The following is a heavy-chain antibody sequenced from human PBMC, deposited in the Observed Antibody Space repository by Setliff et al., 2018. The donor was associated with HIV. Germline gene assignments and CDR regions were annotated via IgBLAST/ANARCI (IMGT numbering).Heavy chain of an antibody. CDR1: GFTFSNAW. Sequence: GGSLRLSCAASGFTFSNAWMSWVRQAPGKGLEWVGRIKSKTDGGTTDYAAPVKGRFTISRDDSKNTLYLQMNSLRAEDSAVYYCAKDPNSSWHVGFYNYGMDVWGQGTTVTVSS. D-gene: IGHD6-13*01. CDR2: IKSKTDGGTT. CDR3: AKDPNSSWHVGFYNYGMDV. V-gene: IGHV3-15*01. J-gene: IGHJ6*02.